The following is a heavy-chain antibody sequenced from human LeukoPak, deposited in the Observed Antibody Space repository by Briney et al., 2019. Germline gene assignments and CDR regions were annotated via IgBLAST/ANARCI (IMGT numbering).Heavy chain of an antibody. CDR2: ISAYNGNT. J-gene: IGHJ4*02. Sequence: ASVKVSCKASGYTFTNYGISWVRQAPGQGLEWMGWISAYNGNTNYAQKLQGRVTMTTDTSTSTAYMELRSLRSDDTAVYYCARDGLRYFDWLFSAGEEYYFDYWGQGTLVTVSS. V-gene: IGHV1-18*01. D-gene: IGHD3-9*01. CDR1: GYTFTNYG. CDR3: ARDGLRYFDWLFSAGEEYYFDY.